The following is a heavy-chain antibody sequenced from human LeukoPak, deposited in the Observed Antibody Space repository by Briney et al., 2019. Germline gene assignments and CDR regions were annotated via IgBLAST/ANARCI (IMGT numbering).Heavy chain of an antibody. Sequence: SETLSLTCAVYGGSFSGYYWCWIRQPPGKGLEWIGEINHSGSTNYNPSLKSRVTISVDTSKNQFSLKLSSVTAADTAVYYCARLVTVTTANWFDPWGQGTLVTVSS. CDR1: GGSFSGYY. D-gene: IGHD4-17*01. V-gene: IGHV4-34*01. CDR3: ARLVTVTTANWFDP. J-gene: IGHJ5*02. CDR2: INHSGST.